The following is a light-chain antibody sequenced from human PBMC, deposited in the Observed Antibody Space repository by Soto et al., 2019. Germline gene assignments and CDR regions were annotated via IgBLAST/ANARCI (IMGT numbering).Light chain of an antibody. CDR1: QTISSW. Sequence: DIQMTQSPSTLSGSVGDRVTITCRASQTISSWLAWYQQKPGKAPKLLIYDASSLESGVPSRFSGSVSGTEFTLTISSLQPDDFATYYCQHYNVYPWTFGQGTKVDIK. V-gene: IGKV1-5*01. CDR2: DAS. CDR3: QHYNVYPWT. J-gene: IGKJ1*01.